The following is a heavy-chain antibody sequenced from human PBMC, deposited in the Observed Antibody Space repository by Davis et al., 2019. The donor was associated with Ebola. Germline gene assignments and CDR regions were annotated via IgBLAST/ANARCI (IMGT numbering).Heavy chain of an antibody. Sequence: GSLRLSCAASGFTFSSYWMSWVRQPPGKGLEWIGEIYHSGSTNYNPSLKSRVTISVDTSKNQFSLKLSSVTAADTAVYYCARVEGGSGLDYWGQGTLVTVSS. CDR3: ARVEGGSGLDY. D-gene: IGHD3/OR15-3a*01. J-gene: IGHJ4*02. CDR2: IYHSGST. V-gene: IGHV4-4*02. CDR1: GFTFSSYW.